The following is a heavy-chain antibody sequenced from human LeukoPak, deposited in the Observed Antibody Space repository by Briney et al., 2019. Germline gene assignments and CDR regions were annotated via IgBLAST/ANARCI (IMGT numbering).Heavy chain of an antibody. CDR2: IYHSGGT. CDR1: GYSISSGYY. Sequence: SETLSLTCNVSGYSISSGYYWGWIRQPPGKGLQWIGTIYHSGGTHYNPSLKSRVTISVDTSKNQFSLKLSSVTAADTAVYYCARRGGAAAVRYFQHWGQGTLVTVSS. CDR3: ARRGGAAAVRYFQH. J-gene: IGHJ1*01. D-gene: IGHD6-13*01. V-gene: IGHV4-38-2*02.